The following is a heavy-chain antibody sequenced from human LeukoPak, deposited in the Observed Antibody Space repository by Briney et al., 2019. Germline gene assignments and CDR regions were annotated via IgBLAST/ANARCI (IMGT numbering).Heavy chain of an antibody. Sequence: PSETLSLTCTVSGGSISSSTYFWGWIRRPPGKGLEWIGNIYHSGSTYYNPSLKSRVTISVDTSKNQFSLKLSSVTAADTAVYYCARRGSSSWLFDYWGQGTLVTVPS. D-gene: IGHD6-13*01. CDR3: ARRGSSSWLFDY. V-gene: IGHV4-39*07. CDR2: IYHSGST. CDR1: GGSISSSTYF. J-gene: IGHJ4*02.